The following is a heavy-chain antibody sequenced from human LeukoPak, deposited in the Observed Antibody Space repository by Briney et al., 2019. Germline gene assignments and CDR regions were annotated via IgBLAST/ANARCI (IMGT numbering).Heavy chain of an antibody. D-gene: IGHD4-17*01. CDR1: GFTVSSNY. CDR2: IYSGGST. CDR3: ARDAGYGDYLNWFDP. J-gene: IGHJ5*02. Sequence: GGSLRLSCAASGFTVSSNYMSWVRQAPGKGLEWVSVIYSGGSTYYADSVKGRFTISRDNAKNSLYLQMNSLRAEDTAVYYCARDAGYGDYLNWFDPWGQGTLVTVSS. V-gene: IGHV3-53*01.